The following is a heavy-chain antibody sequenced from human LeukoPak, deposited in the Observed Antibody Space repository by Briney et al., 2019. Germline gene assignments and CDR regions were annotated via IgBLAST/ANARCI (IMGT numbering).Heavy chain of an antibody. CDR2: IAGDGGFT. V-gene: IGHV3-43*02. Sequence: PGGSPRLSCPASGFTSDDHAMHWARPPPPQPLESISLIAGDGGFTCHADSVKGLFTISRDNSKNSLYLQMNSLRTEDTSLYYCAKSRNYGSGSYLDYWGPGTLVTVSS. CDR3: AKSRNYGSGSYLDY. CDR1: GFTSDDHA. D-gene: IGHD3-10*01. J-gene: IGHJ4*02.